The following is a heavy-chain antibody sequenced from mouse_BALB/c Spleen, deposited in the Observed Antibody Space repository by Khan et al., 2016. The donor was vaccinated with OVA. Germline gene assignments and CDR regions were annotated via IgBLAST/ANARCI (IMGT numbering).Heavy chain of an antibody. Sequence: QVRLQQSGAELVRPGTSVKMSCKAAGYTFTNYWIGWVKQRPGHGLEWIGDIFPGSGYTNYNEKFKGMATLTTDTSSSTAYMQLSSLTSEDSAVYYCARGGAARGTWDFFDYWGEGTTVTVSA. J-gene: IGHJ2*01. CDR3: ARGGAARGTWDFFDY. CDR2: IFPGSGYT. CDR1: GYTFTNYW. D-gene: IGHD3-3*01. V-gene: IGHV1-63*02.